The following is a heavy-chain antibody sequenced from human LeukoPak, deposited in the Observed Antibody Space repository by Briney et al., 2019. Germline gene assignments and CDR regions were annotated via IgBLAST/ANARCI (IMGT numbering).Heavy chain of an antibody. V-gene: IGHV3-23*01. J-gene: IGHJ4*02. CDR2: IGGSGANT. Sequence: GGSLRLSCAASGFTFSSYGMSWVRKAPGKGLEWVSSIGGSGANTYYADSVKGRFTISRDNSKSTMYLQMNSLRAEDTAVYHCAKTNGYYDLWGQGTLVTVSS. CDR1: GFTFSSYG. D-gene: IGHD3-22*01. CDR3: AKTNGYYDL.